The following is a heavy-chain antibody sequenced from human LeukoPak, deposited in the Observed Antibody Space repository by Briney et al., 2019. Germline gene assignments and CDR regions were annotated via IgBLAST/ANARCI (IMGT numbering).Heavy chain of an antibody. CDR1: GFTFDDYG. CDR2: INRNGGST. V-gene: IGHV3-20*04. CDR3: ARTTKPIAAADFDY. Sequence: GGSLRLSCAASGFTFDDYGMSWVRQLPGKGLEWVSYINRNGGSTRYADSVKGQFTISRDNAKNSLYLQMNSLRAEDTGLYYCARTTKPIAAADFDYWGQGTLVTVSS. D-gene: IGHD6-6*01. J-gene: IGHJ4*02.